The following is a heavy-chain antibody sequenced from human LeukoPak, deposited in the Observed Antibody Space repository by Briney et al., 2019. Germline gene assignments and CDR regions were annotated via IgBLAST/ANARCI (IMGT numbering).Heavy chain of an antibody. CDR2: IYTSGST. CDR3: ARETTVTPLDY. CDR1: GGSISSGSYY. Sequence: SETLSLTCTVSGGSISSGSYYWSWIRQPAGKGLEWIGRIYTSGSTNYNPSLKSRVTISVDTSKNQFSLKLSSVTAADTAVYYCARETTVTPLDYWGQGTLVTVSS. D-gene: IGHD4-17*01. J-gene: IGHJ4*02. V-gene: IGHV4-61*02.